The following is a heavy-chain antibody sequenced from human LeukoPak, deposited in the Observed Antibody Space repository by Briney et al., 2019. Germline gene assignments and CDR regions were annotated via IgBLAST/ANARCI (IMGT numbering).Heavy chain of an antibody. CDR1: GDSFSSVTDY. Sequence: SETLSLTCTVSGDSFSSVTDYWAWIRQPPGKGLEWIASGDYSGGTYYNPSLESRVAVSADMSKNQFSLKLTSVTGADTAVYYCAGERGEEYSSGWYKRNYFDNWGQGIRVTVSS. D-gene: IGHD6-19*01. CDR2: GDYSGGT. J-gene: IGHJ4*02. CDR3: AGERGEEYSSGWYKRNYFDN. V-gene: IGHV4-39*07.